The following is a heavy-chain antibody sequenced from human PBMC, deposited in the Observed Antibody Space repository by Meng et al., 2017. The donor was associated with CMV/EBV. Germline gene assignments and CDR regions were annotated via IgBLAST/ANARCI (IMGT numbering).Heavy chain of an antibody. D-gene: IGHD3-22*01. V-gene: IGHV3-7*01. CDR2: IKQDGSEK. CDR3: AKDKWNYYYDNPEYTSIYFDS. CDR1: GFTFSSYW. Sequence: GGSLRLSCAASGFTFSSYWMSWVRQAPGKGLEWVANIKQDGSEKYYVDSVKGRFTISRDNAKNSLYLQMNSLRAEDTAVYYCAKDKWNYYYDNPEYTSIYFDSWGQGTLVTVSS. J-gene: IGHJ4*02.